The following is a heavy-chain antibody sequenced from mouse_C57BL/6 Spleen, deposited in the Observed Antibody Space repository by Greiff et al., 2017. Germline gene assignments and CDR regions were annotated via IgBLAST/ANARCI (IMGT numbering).Heavy chain of an antibody. J-gene: IGHJ3*01. D-gene: IGHD4-1*01. Sequence: QVQLKQSGPELVKPGASVKISCKASGYAFSSSWMNWVQQRPGKGLEWIGRIYPGDGDTNDNGKFKGKATLTADKSSSTAYMHLSSLTSEDSAVYFCARALTGAFAYWGQGTLVTVS. V-gene: IGHV1-82*01. CDR2: IYPGDGDT. CDR3: ARALTGAFAY. CDR1: GYAFSSSW.